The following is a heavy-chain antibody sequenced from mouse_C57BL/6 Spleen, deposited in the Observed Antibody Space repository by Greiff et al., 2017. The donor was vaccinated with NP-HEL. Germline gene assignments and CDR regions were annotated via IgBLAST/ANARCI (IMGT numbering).Heavy chain of an antibody. Sequence: VQLKESGAELVRPGASVKLSCTASGFNIKDDYMHWVKQRPEQGLEWIGWIDPENGDTEYASKFQGKATITADTSSNTAYLQLSSLTAADTSFYSCTDPGFAYWGQGALVTVSA. CDR1: GFNIKDDY. V-gene: IGHV14-4*01. CDR2: IDPENGDT. CDR3: TDPGFAY. J-gene: IGHJ3*01.